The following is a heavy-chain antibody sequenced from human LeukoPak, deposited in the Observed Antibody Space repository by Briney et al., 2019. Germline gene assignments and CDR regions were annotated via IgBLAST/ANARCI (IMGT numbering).Heavy chain of an antibody. CDR2: IYYSGST. CDR3: ARVEMSYYYMDV. CDR1: GGSISSYY. Sequence: PSETLSLTCTVSGGSISSYYWSWIRQPPGKGLEWIGYIYYSGSTNYNPSLKSRVTISVDTSKNQFSLKLSSVTAADTAVYYCARVEMSYYYMDVWGKGTTVTISS. J-gene: IGHJ6*03. D-gene: IGHD5-24*01. V-gene: IGHV4-59*01.